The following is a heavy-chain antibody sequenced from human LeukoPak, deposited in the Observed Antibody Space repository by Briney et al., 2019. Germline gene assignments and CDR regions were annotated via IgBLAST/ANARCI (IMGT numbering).Heavy chain of an antibody. CDR3: ARARGGSGSYGHFDY. Sequence: PSETLSLTCTVSGASISSFYWTWLRQPAGEGREWIGRIYSSGSTNYNPSLKSRVTMSLDTSKNQFSLRLSSVTAAERAVYYCARARGGSGSYGHFDYWGQGTLVTVSS. V-gene: IGHV4-4*07. CDR1: GASISSFY. CDR2: IYSSGST. D-gene: IGHD1-26*01. J-gene: IGHJ4*02.